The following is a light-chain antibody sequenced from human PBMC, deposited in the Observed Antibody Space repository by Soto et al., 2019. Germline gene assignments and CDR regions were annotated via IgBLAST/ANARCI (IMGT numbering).Light chain of an antibody. V-gene: IGLV1-47*01. CDR1: SSNIGSNY. J-gene: IGLJ2*01. Sequence: QSALTQPPSASGTPGQRVTISCSGSSSNIGSNYVYWFQHLPGTAPQLLIYKNNQRPSGVPDRFSGSKSGTSASLAISGLRSEDEADYYCAAWDDSLSGLVFGGGTKLTVL. CDR2: KNN. CDR3: AAWDDSLSGLV.